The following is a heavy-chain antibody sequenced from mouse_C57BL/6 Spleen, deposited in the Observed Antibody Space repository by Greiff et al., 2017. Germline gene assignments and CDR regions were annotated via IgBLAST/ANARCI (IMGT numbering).Heavy chain of an antibody. J-gene: IGHJ3*01. CDR3: ARLPYDYDGWFAY. D-gene: IGHD2-4*01. CDR1: GYTFTSYW. CDR2: INPSSGYT. Sequence: QVQLQQSGAELAKPGASVKLSCKASGYTFTSYWMHWVKQRPGQGLEWIGYINPSSGYTKYNQKFKDKATLTADKSSSTAYMQQSSLTYEDSAVYYCARLPYDYDGWFAYWGQGTLVTVSA. V-gene: IGHV1-7*01.